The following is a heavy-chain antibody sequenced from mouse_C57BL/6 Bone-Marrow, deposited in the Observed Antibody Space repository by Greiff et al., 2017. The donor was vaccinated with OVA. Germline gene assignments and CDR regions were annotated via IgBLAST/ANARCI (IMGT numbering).Heavy chain of an antibody. CDR2: ISSGSSTI. J-gene: IGHJ4*01. CDR1: GFTFSDYG. V-gene: IGHV5-17*01. D-gene: IGHD2-2*01. Sequence: DVKLVESGGGLVKPGGSLKLSCAASGFTFSDYGMHWVRQAPEKGLEWVAYISSGSSTIYYADTVKGRFTISRDNAKNTLFLQMTSLRSEDTAMYYGARRLLWLRAYYYAMDYWGQGTSVTVSS. CDR3: ARRLLWLRAYYYAMDY.